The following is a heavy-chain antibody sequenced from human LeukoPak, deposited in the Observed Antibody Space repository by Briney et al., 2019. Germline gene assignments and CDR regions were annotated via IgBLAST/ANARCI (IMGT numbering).Heavy chain of an antibody. CDR1: GGSISSGSYY. Sequence: SETLSLTCTVSGGSISSGSYYWSWIRQPAGKGLEWIGRIYTSGSTNYNPSLKSRVTISVDTSKNQFSLKLSSVTAADTAVYYCTRDSSGYDWFYDYWGQGTLVTVSS. V-gene: IGHV4-61*02. J-gene: IGHJ4*02. CDR3: TRDSSGYDWFYDY. CDR2: IYTSGST. D-gene: IGHD5-12*01.